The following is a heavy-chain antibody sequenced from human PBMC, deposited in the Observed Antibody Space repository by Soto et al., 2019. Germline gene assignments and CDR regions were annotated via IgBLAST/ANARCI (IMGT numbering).Heavy chain of an antibody. CDR1: GGTFSSYT. J-gene: IGHJ5*02. D-gene: IGHD5-12*01. CDR3: AILEDIVATIRFDP. CDR2: IIPFLGIA. Sequence: QVQLVQSGAEVKKPGSSVKVSCKASGGTFSSYTISWVRQAPGQGFEWMGRIIPFLGIANNDKKFQGRVTITADKSTSTAYMELSSLRSEDTAVYYCAILEDIVATIRFDPWGQGTLVTVSS. V-gene: IGHV1-69*02.